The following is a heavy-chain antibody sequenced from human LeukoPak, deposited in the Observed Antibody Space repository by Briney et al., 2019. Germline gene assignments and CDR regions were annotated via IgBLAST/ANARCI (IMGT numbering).Heavy chain of an antibody. V-gene: IGHV1-46*01. CDR2: INPSTSST. D-gene: IGHD2-2*01. CDR1: GYTFTNYY. J-gene: IGHJ4*02. CDR3: ARDVEYCSSTTCYGGGPSHFDY. Sequence: ASVKVSCKASGYTFTNYYIHWVRQAPGQGLEWMGIINPSTSSTTYAQKFQGRVTMTRDRSTNTVYMELSSLRSEDTAVYYCARDVEYCSSTTCYGGGPSHFDYWGQGTLVTVSS.